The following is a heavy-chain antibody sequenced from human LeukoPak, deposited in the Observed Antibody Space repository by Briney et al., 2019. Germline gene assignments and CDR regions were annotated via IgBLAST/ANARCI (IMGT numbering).Heavy chain of an antibody. CDR2: IYPGDSDT. CDR3: ARSTLYYYDSSGMYYFDY. V-gene: IGHV5-51*01. CDR1: GYSFTSYW. Sequence: GESLKISCKGSGYSFTSYWIGWVRQMPGKGLEWMGIIYPGDSDTRYSPSFQGQVTISADKSISTAYLQWSSLKASDTAMYYCARSTLYYYDSSGMYYFDYWGQGTLVTVSS. J-gene: IGHJ4*02. D-gene: IGHD3-22*01.